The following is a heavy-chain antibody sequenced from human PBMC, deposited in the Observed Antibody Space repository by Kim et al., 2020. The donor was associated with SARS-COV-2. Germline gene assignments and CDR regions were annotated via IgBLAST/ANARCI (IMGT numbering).Heavy chain of an antibody. CDR1: GFSFSSHS. CDR3: ARGGGGDSNANPEGTDS. Sequence: GGSLRLSCATSGFSFSSHSMNWVRQPPGKGLEWVSSISSSSNYIYYADSVKGRFTVSRDNSTTVFLQMFDLRAADTAVYYCARGGGGDSNANPEGTDSWG. D-gene: IGHD5-18*01. V-gene: IGHV3-21*01. J-gene: IGHJ5*01. CDR2: ISSSSNYI.